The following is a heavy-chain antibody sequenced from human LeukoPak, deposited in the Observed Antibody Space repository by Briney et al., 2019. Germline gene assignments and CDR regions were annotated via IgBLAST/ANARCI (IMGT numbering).Heavy chain of an antibody. J-gene: IGHJ4*02. V-gene: IGHV3-30*03. D-gene: IGHD2-21*01. CDR3: VCGGVGGYRYVAY. Sequence: GRSLRLSCAASGFTFSNYGMHWVRQAPGKGLEWVAIMSYDGSKEFYADSVRRRFTISRDNSKNTLYLQMNSLITEDTAVYYCVCGGVGGYRYVAYWGQGTLVTVSS. CDR2: MSYDGSKE. CDR1: GFTFSNYG.